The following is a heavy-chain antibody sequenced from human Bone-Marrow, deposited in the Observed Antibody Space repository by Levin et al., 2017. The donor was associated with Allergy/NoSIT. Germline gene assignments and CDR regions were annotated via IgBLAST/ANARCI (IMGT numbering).Heavy chain of an antibody. J-gene: IGHJ4*02. CDR1: GGSISSGGYY. Sequence: SETLSLTCTVSGGSISSGGYYWNWIRQHPGKGLEWIGYLYYSGSTNYNPSLKSRITMSVDTSKNQLYLRLSSVTAADTAVYYCASSPNLSFVDWGQGTLVTVSS. CDR2: LYYSGST. V-gene: IGHV4-31*03. D-gene: IGHD3-16*02. CDR3: ASSPNLSFVD.